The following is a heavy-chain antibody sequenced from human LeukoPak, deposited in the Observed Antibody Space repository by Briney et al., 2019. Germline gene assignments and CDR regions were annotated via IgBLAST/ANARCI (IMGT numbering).Heavy chain of an antibody. CDR2: ISSSSSYI. D-gene: IGHD4-17*01. V-gene: IGHV3-21*01. CDR3: AREATTVTTKGFDY. CDR1: GFTFSSYS. Sequence: GGSLRLSCAASGFTFSSYSMNWVRQAPGKGLEWVSSISSSSSYIYYADSVKGRFTISGDNAKNSLYLQMNSLRAEDTAVYYCAREATTVTTKGFDYWGQGTLVTVSS. J-gene: IGHJ4*02.